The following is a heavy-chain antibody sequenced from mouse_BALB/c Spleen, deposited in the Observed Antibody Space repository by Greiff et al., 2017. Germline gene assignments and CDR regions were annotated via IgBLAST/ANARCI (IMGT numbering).Heavy chain of an antibody. Sequence: EVLLVESGGCLVKPGGSLKLSCAASGFTFSSYGMSWVRQTPEKRLEWVASISSGGSTYYSDSVKGRFTISSDNARNILYLQMSSLRSEDTAMYYCARHYYGYCFDYWGQGTTLTVSS. CDR3: ARHYYGYCFDY. CDR1: GFTFSSYG. V-gene: IGHV5-6-5*01. D-gene: IGHD1-2*01. J-gene: IGHJ2*01. CDR2: ISSGGST.